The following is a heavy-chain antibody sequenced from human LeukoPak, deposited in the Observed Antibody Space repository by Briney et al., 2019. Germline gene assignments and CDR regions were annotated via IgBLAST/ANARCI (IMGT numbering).Heavy chain of an antibody. CDR2: ISYDGSNK. CDR3: AKGYGSGWYVFDY. D-gene: IGHD6-19*01. Sequence: GGSLRLSCAASGFTFSSYRMHWVRQAPGKGLEGVAGISYDGSNKYYADSVKGRFTISRDNSKNTLYLQMNSLRAEDTAVYYCAKGYGSGWYVFDYWGQGTLVTVSS. V-gene: IGHV3-30*18. CDR1: GFTFSSYR. J-gene: IGHJ4*02.